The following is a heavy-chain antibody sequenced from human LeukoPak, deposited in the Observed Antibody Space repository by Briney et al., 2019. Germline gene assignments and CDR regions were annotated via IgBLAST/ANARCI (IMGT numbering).Heavy chain of an antibody. V-gene: IGHV3-30*03. CDR1: GFPFSDYG. Sequence: GGSLRLSCAASGFPFSDYGMYWVRQAPGKGLEWLAVISHDGNNKYYADSVKGRITISRDNSMNTLYLQMNSLRAEDTAVYYCTSHPCSSSSCENWFAPWGQGTLVTVSS. D-gene: IGHD2-2*01. CDR2: ISHDGNNK. J-gene: IGHJ5*02. CDR3: TSHPCSSSSCENWFAP.